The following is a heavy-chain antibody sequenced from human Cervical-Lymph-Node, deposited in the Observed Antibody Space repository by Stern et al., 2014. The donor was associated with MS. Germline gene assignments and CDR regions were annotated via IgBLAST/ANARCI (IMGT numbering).Heavy chain of an antibody. CDR3: ARMMQHLAGDAFDI. CDR1: GFSLSNARMG. CDR2: ILSNDEK. D-gene: IGHD6-13*01. J-gene: IGHJ3*02. V-gene: IGHV2-26*01. Sequence: QVTLKESGPVLVKPTETLTLTCTVSGFSLSNARMGVSWIRQPPGKALEWLAHILSNDEKPYSTSLKGRLTISKDTSKSQVVLTMTHMDPVDTATYYCARMMQHLAGDAFDIWGQGTVVTVSS.